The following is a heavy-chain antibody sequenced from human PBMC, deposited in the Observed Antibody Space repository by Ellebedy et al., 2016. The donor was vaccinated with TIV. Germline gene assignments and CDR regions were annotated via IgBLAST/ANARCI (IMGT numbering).Heavy chain of an antibody. Sequence: SVKVSXXASGDIFSNYAINWIRQAPGQGLEWMGGIIPMYGKSNYAQEFQGRVTFTADASTNTTYMEFNSLRFQDTAVYYCARDSGYFKNWFDPWGQGTLVTVSS. CDR3: ARDSGYFKNWFDP. CDR2: IIPMYGKS. CDR1: GDIFSNYA. V-gene: IGHV1-69*13. D-gene: IGHD5-12*01. J-gene: IGHJ5*02.